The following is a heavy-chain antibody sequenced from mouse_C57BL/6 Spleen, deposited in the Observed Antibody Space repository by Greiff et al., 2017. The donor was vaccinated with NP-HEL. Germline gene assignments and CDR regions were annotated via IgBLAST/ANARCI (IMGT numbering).Heavy chain of an antibody. Sequence: EVQLQQSGPELVKPGASVKMSCKASGYTFTDYNMHWVKQSHGKSLEWIGYINPNNGGTSYNQKFKGKATLTVNKSSSTAYMELRSLTSEDSAVYYCARGGLGPAWFAYWGQGTLVTVSA. CDR3: ARGGLGPAWFAY. V-gene: IGHV1-22*01. D-gene: IGHD4-1*01. J-gene: IGHJ3*01. CDR2: INPNNGGT. CDR1: GYTFTDYN.